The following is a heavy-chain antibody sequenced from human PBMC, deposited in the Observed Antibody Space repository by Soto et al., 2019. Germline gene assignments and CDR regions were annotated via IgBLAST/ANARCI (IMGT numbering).Heavy chain of an antibody. V-gene: IGHV1-2*04. CDR3: ARDFSDHGVPAAERPGRYYYYYYGMDV. D-gene: IGHD2-2*01. Sequence: ASVKVSCKASGYTFTGYYMHWVRQAPGQGLEWMGWINPNSGGTNYAQKFQGWVTMTRDTSISTAYMELSRLRSDDTAVYYCARDFSDHGVPAAERPGRYYYYYYGMDVWGQGTTVTVSS. J-gene: IGHJ6*02. CDR2: INPNSGGT. CDR1: GYTFTGYY.